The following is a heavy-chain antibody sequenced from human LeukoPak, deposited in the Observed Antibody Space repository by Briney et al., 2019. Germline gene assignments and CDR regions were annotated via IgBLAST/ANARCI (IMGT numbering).Heavy chain of an antibody. CDR1: GFTFSSYG. CDR3: AKGGSYYDSSGYYGY. V-gene: IGHV3-23*01. Sequence: PGGSLRLSCAASGFTFSSYGTHWVRQAPGKGLEWVSAISGSGGSTYYADSVKGRFTISRDNSKNTLYLQMNSLRAEDTAVYHCAKGGSYYDSSGYYGYWGQGTLVTVSS. J-gene: IGHJ4*02. D-gene: IGHD3-22*01. CDR2: ISGSGGST.